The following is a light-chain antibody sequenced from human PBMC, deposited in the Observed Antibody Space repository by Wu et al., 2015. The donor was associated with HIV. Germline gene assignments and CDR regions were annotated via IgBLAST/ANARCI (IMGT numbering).Light chain of an antibody. V-gene: IGKV3-15*01. Sequence: EVVMTQSPVTLSISPGERANLSCRASQSISSNLAWYQQKLGQSPRLLIYGASTRATAIPARFSGSGSETDFTLTIDSLQSEDFAVYYCQQYNSWPQSFGQGTKVEIK. CDR2: GAS. CDR1: QSISSN. J-gene: IGKJ2*03. CDR3: QQYNSWPQS.